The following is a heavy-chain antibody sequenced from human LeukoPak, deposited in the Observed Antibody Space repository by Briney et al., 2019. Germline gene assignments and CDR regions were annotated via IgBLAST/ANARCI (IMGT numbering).Heavy chain of an antibody. D-gene: IGHD6-13*01. CDR1: GGSISSYY. CDR3: ARRGITYSTSFFAY. CDR2: VFYSGNT. J-gene: IGHJ4*02. Sequence: SETLSLTCSVSGGSISSYYWSWIRQPPGKGLEWIGSVFYSGNTYYNPSLKSRVTISVDTSKNQFSLNFYSVTAADTATYYCARRGITYSTSFFAYWGQGTLVTVSS. V-gene: IGHV4-59*05.